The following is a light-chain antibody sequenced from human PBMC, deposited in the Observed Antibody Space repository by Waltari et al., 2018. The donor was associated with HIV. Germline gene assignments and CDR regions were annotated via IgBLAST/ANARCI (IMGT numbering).Light chain of an antibody. V-gene: IGLV2-14*01. CDR1: TSDISDFNF. J-gene: IGLJ3*02. CDR3: SSYSARGFVV. Sequence: HSALTQPASVSGSPGQSITISCTGPTSDISDFNFVSWYQQSPGRAPKLIIFEVYSRPSGIAGRFSGSKSGVTASLTISALRAEDEADYFCSSYSARGFVVFGGGTKVTVL. CDR2: EVY.